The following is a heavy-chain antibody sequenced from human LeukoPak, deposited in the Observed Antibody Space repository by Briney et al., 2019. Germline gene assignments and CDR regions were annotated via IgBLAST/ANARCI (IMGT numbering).Heavy chain of an antibody. Sequence: PSETLSLTCTVSGGSISSSSYYWGWIRQPPGKRLEWIGSIYYSGSTYYNPSLKSRVTISVDTSKNQFSLKLSSLTAADTAVYYCARHGTAVALSHGWFDPWGQGTLVTVSS. D-gene: IGHD6-19*01. CDR1: GGSISSSSYY. V-gene: IGHV4-39*01. CDR2: IYYSGST. CDR3: ARHGTAVALSHGWFDP. J-gene: IGHJ5*02.